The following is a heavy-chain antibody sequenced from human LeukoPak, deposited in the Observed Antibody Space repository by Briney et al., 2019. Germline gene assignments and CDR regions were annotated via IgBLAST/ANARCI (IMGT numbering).Heavy chain of an antibody. Sequence: PGGSLRLSCAASGFTFSSYSMNWVRQVPGKGLEWVSSISSSSSYIYYADSVKGRFTISRDNAKNSLYLQMNSLRAEDTAVYYCARDHVDAAMVRSYWGQGTLVTVSS. CDR3: ARDHVDAAMVRSY. J-gene: IGHJ4*02. V-gene: IGHV3-21*01. CDR2: ISSSSSYI. D-gene: IGHD5-18*01. CDR1: GFTFSSYS.